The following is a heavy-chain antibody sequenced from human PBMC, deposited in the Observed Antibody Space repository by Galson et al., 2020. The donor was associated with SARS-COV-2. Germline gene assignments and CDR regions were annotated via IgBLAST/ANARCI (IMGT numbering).Heavy chain of an antibody. J-gene: IGHJ4*02. CDR3: ARGLSFDI. Sequence: PSETLSLTCAVSGVSISSYYWNWIRQAPGKELEWIGYIYDSGTTSYNPALKSRVSISLDASNNQFSLRLSYVTAADTAVYYCARGLSFDIWGQGTLATVSS. CDR2: IYDSGTT. CDR1: GVSISSYY. V-gene: IGHV4-59*01.